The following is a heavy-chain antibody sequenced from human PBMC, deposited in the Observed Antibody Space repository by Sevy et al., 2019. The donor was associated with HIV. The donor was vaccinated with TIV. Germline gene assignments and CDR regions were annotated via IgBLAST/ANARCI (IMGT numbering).Heavy chain of an antibody. CDR1: GGSISSGDYY. CDR2: IYYSGST. V-gene: IGHV4-30-4*01. D-gene: IGHD3-10*01. Sequence: SETLSLTCTVSGGSISSGDYYWSWIRQPPGKGLEWIGYIYYSGSTYYNPSLTSPVTISVDTSKNQFSLKLSSVTAADTAVYYGAGARRKKCGLTMVRGVIGYWGQGTLVTVSS. CDR3: AGARRKKCGLTMVRGVIGY. J-gene: IGHJ4*02.